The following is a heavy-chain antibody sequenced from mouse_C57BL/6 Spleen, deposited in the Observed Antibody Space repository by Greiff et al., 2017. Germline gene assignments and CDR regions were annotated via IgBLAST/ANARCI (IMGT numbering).Heavy chain of an antibody. CDR1: GFTFSNYW. Sequence: EVKVEESGGGLVQPGGSMKLSCVASGFTFSNYWMNWVRQSPEKGLEWVAQIRLKADNYATHYAESVKGRFTISRDDSKSSVYLQMNNLRAEDTGIYYCTDYYGSSGGWGQGTTLTVSS. CDR2: IRLKADNYAT. D-gene: IGHD1-1*01. V-gene: IGHV6-3*01. CDR3: TDYYGSSGG. J-gene: IGHJ2*01.